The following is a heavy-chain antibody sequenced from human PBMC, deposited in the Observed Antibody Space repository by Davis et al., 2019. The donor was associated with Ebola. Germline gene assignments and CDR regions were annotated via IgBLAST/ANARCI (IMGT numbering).Heavy chain of an antibody. D-gene: IGHD3-3*01. V-gene: IGHV4-61*01. CDR1: GGSVNSGSYY. CDR2: IYYSGST. J-gene: IGHJ5*02. Sequence: SETLSLTCTVSGGSVNSGSYYWTWMRQPPGKGLEWIGNIYYSGSTEYSPSLESRVSMSVDTSKNQFSLRLTSVTAADTAVYYCARVNYDFWSGYYSSNWFDPWGQGTLVTVSS. CDR3: ARVNYDFWSGYYSSNWFDP.